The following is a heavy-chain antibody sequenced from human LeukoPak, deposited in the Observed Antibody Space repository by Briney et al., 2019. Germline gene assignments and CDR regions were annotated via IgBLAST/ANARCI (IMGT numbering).Heavy chain of an antibody. CDR2: IYTSGST. J-gene: IGHJ6*03. D-gene: IGHD2-2*02. V-gene: IGHV4-4*07. CDR1: GGSISSYY. CDR3: ARAPPKDCSSTSCYTYYYMDV. Sequence: SETLSLTCTVSGGSISSYYWSWIRQPAGKGLEWIGRIYTSGSTNHNPSLKSRVTMSVDTSKNQFSLKLSSVTAADTAVYYCARAPPKDCSSTSCYTYYYMDVWGKGTTVTVSS.